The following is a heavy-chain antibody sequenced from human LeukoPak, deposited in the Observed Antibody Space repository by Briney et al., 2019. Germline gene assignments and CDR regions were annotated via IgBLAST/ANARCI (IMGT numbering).Heavy chain of an antibody. D-gene: IGHD6-13*01. Sequence: GRSLRLSCAASGFTFSSYGMHWVRQAPGKGLEWVAVISYDGSNKYYADSVKGRFTISGDNSKNTLYLQVNSLRAEDTAVYYCAKEIGSWFPYYYYYYGMDVWGQGTTVTVSS. CDR3: AKEIGSWFPYYYYYYGMDV. J-gene: IGHJ6*02. CDR2: ISYDGSNK. V-gene: IGHV3-30*18. CDR1: GFTFSSYG.